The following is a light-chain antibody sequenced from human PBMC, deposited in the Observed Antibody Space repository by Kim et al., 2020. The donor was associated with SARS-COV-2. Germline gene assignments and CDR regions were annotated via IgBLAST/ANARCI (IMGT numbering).Light chain of an antibody. CDR3: HQYDNWSPWT. CDR2: GAS. Sequence: SPGERATLSCRASQSVGTNLAWYQQKPGQAPRVLIYGASTRATDIPVRFSGSGSGTEFTLTISSLQSEDFAVYFCHQYDNWSPWTFGQGTKVDIK. J-gene: IGKJ1*01. V-gene: IGKV3-15*01. CDR1: QSVGTN.